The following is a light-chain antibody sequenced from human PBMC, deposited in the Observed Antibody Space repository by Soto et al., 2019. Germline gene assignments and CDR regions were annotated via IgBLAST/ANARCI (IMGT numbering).Light chain of an antibody. CDR1: QSININ. CDR2: GAS. V-gene: IGKV3D-15*01. J-gene: IGKJ4*01. Sequence: EVLMTQSRATLSVSPGERVTLSCRASQSININLAWYQQKPGQAPRVLIYGASSRASGIPDRFSGSGSGTDFTLTISRLEHDDFAFYYCQQYQNWPSLTFGGGTRVEIK. CDR3: QQYQNWPSLT.